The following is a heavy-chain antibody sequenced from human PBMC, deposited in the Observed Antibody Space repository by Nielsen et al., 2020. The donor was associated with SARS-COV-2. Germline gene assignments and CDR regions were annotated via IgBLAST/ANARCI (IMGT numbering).Heavy chain of an antibody. CDR3: ANGVRGAY. CDR1: GFTFSNFF. Sequence: LSLTCAASGFTFSNFFMSWVRQAPGKGLEWVANINGDGLVKLYVDSVKGRFTISRDNAQKSVYLQMNSLRAEDTAVYYCANGVRGAYWGQGTLVTVSS. J-gene: IGHJ4*02. D-gene: IGHD3-10*01. CDR2: INGDGLVK. V-gene: IGHV3-7*05.